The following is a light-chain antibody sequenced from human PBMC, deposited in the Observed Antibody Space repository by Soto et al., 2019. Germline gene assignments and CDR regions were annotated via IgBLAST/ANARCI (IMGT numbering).Light chain of an antibody. V-gene: IGLV2-23*01. CDR1: SSDVGNYKL. CDR2: EDT. CDR3: CSYAGGTSVV. Sequence: QSVLTQPASVSGSPGQSITISCTGTSSDVGNYKLVSWYQQQPGKAPKLIICEDTERPSGISDRFSGSKSGNTASLTISGLQAEDDGDYYCCSYAGGTSVVFGGGTKLTVL. J-gene: IGLJ2*01.